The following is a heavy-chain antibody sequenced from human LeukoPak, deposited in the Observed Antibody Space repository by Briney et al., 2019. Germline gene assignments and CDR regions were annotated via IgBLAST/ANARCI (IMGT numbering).Heavy chain of an antibody. CDR3: AKGPYGDYTEVRFDY. J-gene: IGHJ4*02. CDR2: ISGSGGST. D-gene: IGHD4-17*01. CDR1: GFTFSSYA. Sequence: GGSLRLSCAASGFTFSSYAMSWVRQAPGKGLEWVSAISGSGGSTYYADSVKGQFTISRDNSKNTLYLQMNSLRAEDTAVYYCAKGPYGDYTEVRFDYWGQGTLVTVSS. V-gene: IGHV3-23*01.